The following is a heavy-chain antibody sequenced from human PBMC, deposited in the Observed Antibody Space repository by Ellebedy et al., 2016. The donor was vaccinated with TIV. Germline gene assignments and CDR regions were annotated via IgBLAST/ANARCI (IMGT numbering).Heavy chain of an antibody. J-gene: IGHJ4*02. V-gene: IGHV1-18*01. Sequence: AASVKVSCKASGYTFTNYGLSWVRQAPGQGLEWMGWISTYNGDTKYAQTLQGRVAMTTDTSTNTAYMELRSLRSDDTAVYYCARDHVEVPAALFYFDYWGQGALVAVSS. CDR3: ARDHVEVPAALFYFDY. CDR2: ISTYNGDT. CDR1: GYTFTNYG. D-gene: IGHD2-2*01.